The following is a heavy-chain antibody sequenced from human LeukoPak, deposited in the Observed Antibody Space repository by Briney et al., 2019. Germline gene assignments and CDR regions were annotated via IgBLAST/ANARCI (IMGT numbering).Heavy chain of an antibody. D-gene: IGHD3-22*01. J-gene: IGHJ5*02. CDR3: AIDFDYYDSSGFDP. V-gene: IGHV1-18*01. CDR1: GYTFTSYG. CDR2: ISAYNGNT. Sequence: ASVKVSCKASGYTFTSYGISWVRQAPGQGLEWMGWISAYNGNTNYAPKLQGRVTMTTDTSTSTAYMELRSLRPDDTAVYYCAIDFDYYDSSGFDPWGQGTLVTVSS.